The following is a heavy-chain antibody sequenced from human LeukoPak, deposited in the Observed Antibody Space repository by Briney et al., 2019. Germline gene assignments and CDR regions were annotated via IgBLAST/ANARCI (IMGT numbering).Heavy chain of an antibody. CDR1: GFTFSSYS. CDR3: AREGYSIAAPFDY. CDR2: ISSSSSYI. Sequence: GGSLRLSCAASGFTFSSYSMTWVRQAPGKGLEWVSSISSSSSYIYYADSVKGRFTISRDNAKSSLYLQMNSLRAEDTAVYYCAREGYSIAAPFDYWGQGTLVTVSS. V-gene: IGHV3-21*01. J-gene: IGHJ4*02. D-gene: IGHD6-6*01.